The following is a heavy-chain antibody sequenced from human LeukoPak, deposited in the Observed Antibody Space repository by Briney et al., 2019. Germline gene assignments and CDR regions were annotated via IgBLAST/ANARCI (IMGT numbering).Heavy chain of an antibody. J-gene: IGHJ4*02. CDR1: DGSMKSYH. Sequence: SETLSLTCSVSDGSMKSYHWSWIRQPAGKGLEWIGRIYTSGSTDYNPSLMSRVTMSVDTSKNQFSLKLRSMTAADTAVYYCARGGAQVAAVLGVWGQGTLVTVSS. D-gene: IGHD6-13*01. V-gene: IGHV4-4*07. CDR2: IYTSGST. CDR3: ARGGAQVAAVLGV.